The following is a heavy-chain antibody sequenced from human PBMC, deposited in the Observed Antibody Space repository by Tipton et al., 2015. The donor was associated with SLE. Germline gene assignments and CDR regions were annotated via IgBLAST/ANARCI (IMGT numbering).Heavy chain of an antibody. Sequence: TLSLTCTVSGGSINNHFWSWVRQPPGKGLKWIGYIFYSGGTNYNPSLKSRVTMSVDTSKNQFSLKLNSVTAADTALYYCARGASSLDYWGLGTLVTVS. CDR2: IFYSGGT. CDR1: GGSINNHF. J-gene: IGHJ4*02. D-gene: IGHD6-6*01. V-gene: IGHV4-59*11. CDR3: ARGASSLDY.